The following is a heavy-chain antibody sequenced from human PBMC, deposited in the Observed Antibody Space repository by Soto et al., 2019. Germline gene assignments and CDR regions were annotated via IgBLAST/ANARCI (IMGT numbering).Heavy chain of an antibody. CDR3: ATSYDRESHDAFDI. Sequence: GASVKVSCKVSGYTLTELSMHWVRQAPGKGLEWMGGFDPEDGETIYAQKFQGRVTMTEDTSTDTAYMELSSLRSEDTAVYYCATSYDRESHDAFDIWGQGKMVTVSS. CDR2: FDPEDGET. CDR1: GYTLTELS. V-gene: IGHV1-24*01. D-gene: IGHD3-22*01. J-gene: IGHJ3*02.